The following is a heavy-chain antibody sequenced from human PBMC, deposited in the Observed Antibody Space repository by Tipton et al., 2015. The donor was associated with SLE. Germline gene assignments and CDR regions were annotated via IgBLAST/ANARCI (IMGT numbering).Heavy chain of an antibody. V-gene: IGHV4-39*07. Sequence: TLSLTCTVSGGSISSRTYYWGWIRQPPGKGLEYIGSIYYSGSTYYNPSLKSRVTISLDTSKNQFSLKLSSVTAADTAVYYCAREPFVPAAGKARGYYYYMDVWGKGTTVTVSS. CDR3: AREPFVPAAGKARGYYYYMDV. CDR2: IYYSGST. CDR1: GGSISSRTYY. D-gene: IGHD2-2*01. J-gene: IGHJ6*03.